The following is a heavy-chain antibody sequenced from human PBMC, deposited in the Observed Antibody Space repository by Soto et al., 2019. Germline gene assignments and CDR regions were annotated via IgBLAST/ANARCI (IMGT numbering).Heavy chain of an antibody. V-gene: IGHV4-30-4*01. CDR2: IYYSGST. J-gene: IGHJ2*01. Sequence: QVQLQESGPGLVKPSQTLSLTCTVSGGSISSGDYYWSWIRQPPGKGLEWIGYIYYSGSTYYNPSLKSRVTISVDTSKNQFSLKLSSVTAADTAVYYCAQTLGLAVAGPGRFDLWGRGTLVTVSS. D-gene: IGHD6-19*01. CDR1: GGSISSGDYY. CDR3: AQTLGLAVAGPGRFDL.